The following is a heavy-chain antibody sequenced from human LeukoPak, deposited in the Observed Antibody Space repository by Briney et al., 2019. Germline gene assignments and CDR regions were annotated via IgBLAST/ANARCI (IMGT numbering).Heavy chain of an antibody. CDR3: ARDQRRAIFGVVNGWFDP. J-gene: IGHJ5*02. V-gene: IGHV1-69*05. CDR1: GGTFNSYS. D-gene: IGHD3-3*01. CDR2: IIPVFGTP. Sequence: ASVKVSCKASGGTFNSYSISWVRQAPGQGLEWMGGIIPVFGTPNYAQKFQGRVTITTDESTSTVYMEVSSLRSVDTAVYYCARDQRRAIFGVVNGWFDPWGQGTLVTVSS.